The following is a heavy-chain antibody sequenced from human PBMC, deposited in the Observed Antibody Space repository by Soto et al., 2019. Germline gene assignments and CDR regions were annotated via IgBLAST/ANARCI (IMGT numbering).Heavy chain of an antibody. Sequence: PGGSLRLSCAASGFTFSSYGMHWVRQAPGKGLEWVAVIWYDGSNKYYADSVKGRFTISRDNSKNTLYLQMNSLRAEDTAVYYCARVGPPCSCTSCYAGYYYYYMDVWGKGTTVTVSS. CDR1: GFTFSSYG. CDR3: ARVGPPCSCTSCYAGYYYYYMDV. D-gene: IGHD2-2*01. CDR2: IWYDGSNK. J-gene: IGHJ6*03. V-gene: IGHV3-33*01.